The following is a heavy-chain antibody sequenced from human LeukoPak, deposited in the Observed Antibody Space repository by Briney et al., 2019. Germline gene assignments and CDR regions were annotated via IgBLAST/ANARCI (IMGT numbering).Heavy chain of an antibody. Sequence: GGSLRLSSAASGFTFSSYSMNWVRQAPGKGREGGSSISSSSSYISYADSVKGRFTISRDNAKNSLYLQMNSLRAEDTAVYYCARDQWLQLAFDIWGQGTMVTVSS. D-gene: IGHD5-24*01. J-gene: IGHJ3*02. CDR1: GFTFSSYS. V-gene: IGHV3-21*01. CDR3: ARDQWLQLAFDI. CDR2: ISSSSSYI.